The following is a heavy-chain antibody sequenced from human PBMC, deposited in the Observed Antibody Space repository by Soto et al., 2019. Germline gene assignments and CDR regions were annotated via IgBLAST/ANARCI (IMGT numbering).Heavy chain of an antibody. CDR2: ISAYNGDT. D-gene: IGHD1-1*01. CDR1: GYTFTNYD. CDR3: ARDTLGTETTAWLDP. Sequence: QVQLVQSGAEVKKPGASVRVSCKASGYTFTNYDISWLRQAPGQGLEWLGCISAYNGDTNFAQKVKGRVTLTTDTSTNAAYRELWSLTSADTAMYYCARDTLGTETTAWLDPWGQGTLVTVSS. J-gene: IGHJ5*02. V-gene: IGHV1-18*04.